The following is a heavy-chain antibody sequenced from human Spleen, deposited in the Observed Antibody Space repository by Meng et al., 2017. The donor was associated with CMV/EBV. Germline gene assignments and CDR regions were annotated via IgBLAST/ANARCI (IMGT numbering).Heavy chain of an antibody. CDR2: ISSSSSTI. CDR3: ARDLRDYYYDSSGYHY. J-gene: IGHJ4*02. CDR1: GVTFSSYS. Sequence: ESLKISCAASGVTFSSYSMNWVRQAPGKGLEWVSYISSSSSTIYYADSVKGRFTISRDNAQNSLYLQMNSLRAEDTAVYYCARDLRDYYYDSSGYHYWGQGTLVTVSS. D-gene: IGHD3-22*01. V-gene: IGHV3-48*04.